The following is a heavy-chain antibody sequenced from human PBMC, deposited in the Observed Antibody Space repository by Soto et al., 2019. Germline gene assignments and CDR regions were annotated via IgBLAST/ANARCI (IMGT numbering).Heavy chain of an antibody. CDR2: IYYSGST. Sequence: PSETLSLTCTVSGGSISSYYWSWIRQPPGKGLEWIGYIYYSGSTNYNPSLKSRVTISVDTSKNQFSLKLSSVTAADTAVYYCARAFDDSNYVYYFDYWGKGNLVTVSS. CDR1: GGSISSYY. CDR3: ARAFDDSNYVYYFDY. D-gene: IGHD4-4*01. J-gene: IGHJ4*02. V-gene: IGHV4-59*01.